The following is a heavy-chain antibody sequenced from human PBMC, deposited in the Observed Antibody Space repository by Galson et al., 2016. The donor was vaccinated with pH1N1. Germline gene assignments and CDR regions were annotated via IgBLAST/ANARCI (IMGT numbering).Heavy chain of an antibody. J-gene: IGHJ5*02. CDR3: ARAPYCSNATCYSVWFDP. CDR2: ITPTGGRT. Sequence: SVKVPCKASGYTFTSYYMHWVRQAPGQGLEWMGIITPTGGRTSYAQKFKDRVAMTSDTSTSTVYMELNSLRSEDTAVYYCARAPYCSNATCYSVWFDPWGQGTPVTVSS. CDR1: GYTFTSYY. D-gene: IGHD2-2*02. V-gene: IGHV1-46*01.